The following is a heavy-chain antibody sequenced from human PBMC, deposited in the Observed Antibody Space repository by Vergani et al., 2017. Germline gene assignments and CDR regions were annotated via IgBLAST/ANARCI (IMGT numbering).Heavy chain of an antibody. V-gene: IGHV3-9*02. J-gene: IGHJ5*02. CDR2: IRWNSNSI. CDR1: GFTSAGYA. CDR3: AKDLGTSSGGGWFDP. Sequence: EVQLLESGGGLVLPGRSLRLSCVASGFTSAGYAMHWVRQAPGQGLEWVSGIRWNSNSIGYADSVKGRFTISRDNAKNSLYLQMNSLRAEDTALYYCAKDLGTSSGGGWFDPWGQGTLVTVSS. D-gene: IGHD6-6*01.